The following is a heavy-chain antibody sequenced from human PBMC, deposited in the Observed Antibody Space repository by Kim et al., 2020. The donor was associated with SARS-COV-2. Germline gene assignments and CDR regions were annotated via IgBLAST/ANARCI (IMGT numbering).Heavy chain of an antibody. CDR1: GFTFSSYS. J-gene: IGHJ6*02. D-gene: IGHD3-10*01. Sequence: GGSLRLSCAASGFTFSSYSMNWVRQAPGKGLEWVSSISSSSSYIYYADSVKGRFTISRDNAKNSLYLQMNSLRAEDTAVYYCARAPVLWFGELFHNLYYYGMDVWGQGTTVTVSS. CDR2: ISSSSSYI. V-gene: IGHV3-21*01. CDR3: ARAPVLWFGELFHNLYYYGMDV.